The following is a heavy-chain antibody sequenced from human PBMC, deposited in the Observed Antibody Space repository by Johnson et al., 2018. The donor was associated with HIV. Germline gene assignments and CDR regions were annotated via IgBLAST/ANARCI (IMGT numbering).Heavy chain of an antibody. CDR1: GFTFSSYG. CDR2: IRYDGSNK. J-gene: IGHJ3*02. Sequence: QVHLVESGGGVVQPGGSLRLSCAASGFTFSSYGMHWVRQAPGKGLEWVAFIRYDGSNKYYADSVKGRFTISRDNSKNTLYLQMKTLRADDTAVYYCARGSRYTHDNDDVYLLQAFDIWGQGTMVTVSS. V-gene: IGHV3-30*02. CDR3: ARGSRYTHDNDDVYLLQAFDI. D-gene: IGHD3-16*01.